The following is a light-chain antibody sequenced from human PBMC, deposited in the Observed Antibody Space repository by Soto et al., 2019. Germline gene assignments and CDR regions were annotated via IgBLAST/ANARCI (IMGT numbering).Light chain of an antibody. CDR3: QKYKSAPLT. Sequence: DVQMTQSPSSLSAFVGDRVTITCRASQGIAPYLAWFQQKPGKFPKLLIYATATWQSGAPSRFSGSGSGTDFTLTISSRQPEDIGTYYCQKYKSAPLTFGGGTKVEIK. V-gene: IGKV1-27*01. CDR1: QGIAPY. CDR2: ATA. J-gene: IGKJ4*01.